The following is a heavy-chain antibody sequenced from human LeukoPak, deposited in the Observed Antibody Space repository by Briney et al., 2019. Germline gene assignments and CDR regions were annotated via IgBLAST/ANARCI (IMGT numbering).Heavy chain of an antibody. CDR1: GFTFSSYS. J-gene: IGHJ3*02. V-gene: IGHV3-21*01. D-gene: IGHD3-9*01. CDR2: ISSSSSYI. CDR3: ARDRWLPFDWLFKDAFDI. Sequence: GGSLRLSCAASGFTFSSYSMNWVRQAPGKGLEWVSSISSSSSYIYYADSVKGRFTISRDNAKNSLYLQMNSLRAEDTAVYYCARDRWLPFDWLFKDAFDIWGQGTMVTVSS.